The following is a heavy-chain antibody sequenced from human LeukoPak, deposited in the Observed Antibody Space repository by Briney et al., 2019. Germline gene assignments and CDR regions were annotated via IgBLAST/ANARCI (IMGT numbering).Heavy chain of an antibody. D-gene: IGHD3-16*01. Sequence: GGSLRLSCAASGFTFSSYAMSWVRQAPGKGLEWVSAISGSGGSTYYADSVKGRFTISRDNSKNTRYLQMSSLRAEATAVYYLCRGPGGYWGQGTLVTVSS. V-gene: IGHV3-23*01. CDR1: GFTFSSYA. CDR3: CRGPGGY. J-gene: IGHJ4*02. CDR2: ISGSGGST.